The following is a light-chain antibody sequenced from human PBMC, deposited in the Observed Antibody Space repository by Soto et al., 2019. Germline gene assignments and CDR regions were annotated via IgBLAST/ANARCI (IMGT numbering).Light chain of an antibody. CDR1: QSITTW. CDR2: KAS. Sequence: VPMTRSPSTLSAYVGLRVTITCRASQSITTWLAWYQQRLVKAPKLLIYKASTLESGVPSRFSGSGSGTEFTLTINSLQPDDFATYYCQQYNSYSPTFGQGTKVDIK. CDR3: QQYNSYSPT. V-gene: IGKV1-5*03. J-gene: IGKJ1*01.